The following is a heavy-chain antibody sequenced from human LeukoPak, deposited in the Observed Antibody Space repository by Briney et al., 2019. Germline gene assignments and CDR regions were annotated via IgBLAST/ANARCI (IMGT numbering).Heavy chain of an antibody. V-gene: IGHV1-46*01. J-gene: IGHJ4*02. CDR2: INPSGGST. CDR3: ARGSSYYFDY. D-gene: IGHD6-6*01. CDR1: GYTLTELS. Sequence: GASVKVSCKVSGYTLTELSMHWVRQAPGQGLEWMGIINPSGGSTSYAQKFRGRVTMTRDMSTSTVYMELSSLRSEDTAVYYCARGSSYYFDYWGQGTLVTVSS.